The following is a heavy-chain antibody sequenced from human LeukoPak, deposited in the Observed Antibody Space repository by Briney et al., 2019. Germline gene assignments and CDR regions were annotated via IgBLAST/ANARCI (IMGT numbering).Heavy chain of an antibody. CDR2: ISSGSSAI. CDR3: ARDPYSGTYGDTYYYYMDV. D-gene: IGHD1-26*01. J-gene: IGHJ6*03. CDR1: GFTFTTYS. V-gene: IGHV3-21*01. Sequence: PGGSLRLSCEASGFTFTTYSMTWVRQAPGKGLEWVSIISSGSSAIFSADALKGRFTISRDNARNSLYLQMNSLRAEDTAVYYCARDPYSGTYGDTYYYYMDVWGKGTTVTISS.